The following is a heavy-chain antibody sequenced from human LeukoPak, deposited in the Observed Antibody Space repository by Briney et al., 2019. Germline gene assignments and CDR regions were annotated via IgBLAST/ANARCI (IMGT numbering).Heavy chain of an antibody. Sequence: PSETLSLTCTVSRGSISSGDYYWSWIRQPPGKGLEWIGYIYYSGGTYYNPSLKSRVTISVDTSKNQFSLKLSSVTAADTAVYYCARVSGGTHFDYWGQGTLVTVSS. CDR1: RGSISSGDYY. J-gene: IGHJ4*02. CDR3: ARVSGGTHFDY. V-gene: IGHV4-30-4*08. CDR2: IYYSGGT. D-gene: IGHD3-16*01.